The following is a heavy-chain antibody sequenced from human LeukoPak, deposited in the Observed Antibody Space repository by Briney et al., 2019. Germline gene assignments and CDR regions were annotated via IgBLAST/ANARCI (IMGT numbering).Heavy chain of an antibody. D-gene: IGHD1-26*01. CDR3: AKLAVGATTADY. Sequence: PGGSLRLSCVASGFPFSNYDMDWVRQAPGKGLEWVSAISGSGGSTYYADSVKGRFTISRDNSKNTLYLQMNSLRAEDTGVYYCAKLAVGATTADYWGQGTLVTVSS. J-gene: IGHJ4*02. CDR1: GFPFSNYD. V-gene: IGHV3-23*01. CDR2: ISGSGGST.